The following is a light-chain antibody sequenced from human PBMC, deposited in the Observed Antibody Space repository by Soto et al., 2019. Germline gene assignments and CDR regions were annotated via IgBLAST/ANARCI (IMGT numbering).Light chain of an antibody. V-gene: IGKV1-5*03. CDR1: QTISSW. CDR3: QQYNSYWR. CDR2: QAS. J-gene: IGKJ1*01. Sequence: DIQMTQSPSTLSASVGDRVTITCRARQTISSWLAWYPQTQGKAPKLLIYQASTLESVVPSRFSGSGSGTELALTISSLQPDDFASYYSQQYNSYWRFGQGT.